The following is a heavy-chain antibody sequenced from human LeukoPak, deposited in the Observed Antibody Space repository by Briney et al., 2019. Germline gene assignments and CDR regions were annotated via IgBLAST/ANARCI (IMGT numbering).Heavy chain of an antibody. CDR1: GGTFSSYA. CDR2: IIPIFGTA. CDR3: ASDTKYCSGGSCYLLASMDV. V-gene: IGHV1-69*13. Sequence: SVKVSCKASGGTFSSYAISWVRQAPGQGLEWVGGIIPIFGTANYAQKFQGRVTITADESTSTAYMELSSLRSEDTAVYYCASDTKYCSGGSCYLLASMDVWGQGTTVTVSS. J-gene: IGHJ6*02. D-gene: IGHD2-15*01.